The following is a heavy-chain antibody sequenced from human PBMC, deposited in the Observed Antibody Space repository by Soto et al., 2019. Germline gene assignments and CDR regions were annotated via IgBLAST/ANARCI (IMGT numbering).Heavy chain of an antibody. J-gene: IGHJ6*02. Sequence: GGSLRLSCAASGFTVSSNYMSWVRQAQGKGLEWVSVIYSGGSTYYADSVKGRFTISRDNAKNSLYLQMNSLKVEDTAVYYCARDGQFPSTYYGMDVWGQGTTVTVSS. CDR3: ARDGQFPSTYYGMDV. D-gene: IGHD1-1*01. CDR1: GFTVSSNY. V-gene: IGHV3-66*01. CDR2: IYSGGST.